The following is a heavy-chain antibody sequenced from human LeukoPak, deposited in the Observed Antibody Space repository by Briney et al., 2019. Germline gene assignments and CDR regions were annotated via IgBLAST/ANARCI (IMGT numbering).Heavy chain of an antibody. J-gene: IGHJ4*02. CDR2: ISGSDGST. V-gene: IGHV3-23*01. CDR1: GFTFSSYE. Sequence: GGSLRLSCAASGFTFSSYEMNWVRQAPGKGLEWVSGISGSDGSTNYADSVKGRFTISRENSKNTLYLQMNSLRAEDTAVYYCAKDSAKKYGDYWGQGTLVTVSS. D-gene: IGHD2/OR15-2a*01. CDR3: AKDSAKKYGDY.